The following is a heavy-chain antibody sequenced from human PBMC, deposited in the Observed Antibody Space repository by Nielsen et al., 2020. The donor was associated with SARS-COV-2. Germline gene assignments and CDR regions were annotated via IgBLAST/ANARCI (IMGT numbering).Heavy chain of an antibody. J-gene: IGHJ5*02. CDR1: GYSISSGYY. CDR3: ARARDRVTIFGVVRDWFDP. CDR2: IYHSGST. V-gene: IGHV4-38-2*02. Sequence: SETLSLTCTVSGYSISSGYYWGWIRQPPGKGLEWIGSIYHSGSTYYNPPLKSRVTISVDTSKNQFSLKLSSVTAADTAVYYCARARDRVTIFGVVRDWFDPWGQGTLVTVSS. D-gene: IGHD3-3*01.